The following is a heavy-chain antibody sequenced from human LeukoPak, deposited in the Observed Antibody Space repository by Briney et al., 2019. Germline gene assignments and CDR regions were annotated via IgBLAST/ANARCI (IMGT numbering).Heavy chain of an antibody. J-gene: IGHJ6*02. CDR1: GFTFGDNA. D-gene: IGHD2-8*01. CDR3: AKDMGYFTGMDV. CDR2: ISGGGST. Sequence: GGSLRLSCAASGFTFGDNAMNWVRQAPGKGLEWVSAISGGGSTDYADSVRGRFTISRDNSKNTLYLQMNSLRAEDTAVYYCAKDMGYFTGMDVWGQGTTVTVSS. V-gene: IGHV3-23*01.